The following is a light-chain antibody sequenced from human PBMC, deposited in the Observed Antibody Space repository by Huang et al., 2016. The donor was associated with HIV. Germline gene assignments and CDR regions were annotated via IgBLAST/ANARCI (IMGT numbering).Light chain of an antibody. V-gene: IGKV1-39*01. CDR2: AAS. CDR1: QSISSY. CDR3: QQSYSTPLG. J-gene: IGKJ4*01. Sequence: DIQLTQSPSSLSASVGDRVTNTCRARQSISSYLNWYQQKPGKAPNLLIYAASSLQSGVPSRFSGSGSGTDFTLTISSLQPEDFATYYCQQSYSTPLGFGGGTKVEIK.